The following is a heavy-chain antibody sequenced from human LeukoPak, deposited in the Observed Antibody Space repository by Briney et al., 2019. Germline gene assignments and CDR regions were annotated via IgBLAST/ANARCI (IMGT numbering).Heavy chain of an antibody. V-gene: IGHV4-39*07. D-gene: IGHD3-10*01. CDR1: GGSISSSSYY. CDR3: ARLPKRGVKIDY. CDR2: IYYSGST. Sequence: KPSETLSLTCTVSGGSISSSSYYWGWIRQPPGKGLEWIGSIYYSGSTYYNPSLKSRVTISVDTSKNQFSLKLSSVTAADTAVYYCARLPKRGVKIDYWGQGTLVTVSS. J-gene: IGHJ4*02.